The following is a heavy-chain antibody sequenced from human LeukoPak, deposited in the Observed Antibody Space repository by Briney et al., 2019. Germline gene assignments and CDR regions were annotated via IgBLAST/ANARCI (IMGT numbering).Heavy chain of an antibody. CDR3: ARDLYYDSSGYYYERGAFDI. CDR1: GGSISSGGYY. V-gene: IGHV4-31*03. D-gene: IGHD3-22*01. Sequence: PSETLSITCTVSGGSISSGGYYWSWIRQHPGKGLEWIGYIYYSGSTYYNPSLKSRVTISVDTSKNQFSLKLSSVTAADTAVYYCARDLYYDSSGYYYERGAFDIWGQGTMVTVSS. J-gene: IGHJ3*02. CDR2: IYYSGST.